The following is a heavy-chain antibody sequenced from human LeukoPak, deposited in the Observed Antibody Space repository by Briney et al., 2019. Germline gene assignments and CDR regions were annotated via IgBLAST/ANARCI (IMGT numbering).Heavy chain of an antibody. D-gene: IGHD6-13*01. CDR3: ASAYWGAAGPNWFDP. V-gene: IGHV4-38-2*02. J-gene: IGHJ5*02. Sequence: SETLPLTCTVSGYSISSGYYWGWIRQPPGKGLEWIGSIYHSGSTYYNPSLKSRVTISVDTSKNQFSLKLSSVTAADTAVYYCASAYWGAAGPNWFDPWGQGTLVTVSS. CDR1: GYSISSGYY. CDR2: IYHSGST.